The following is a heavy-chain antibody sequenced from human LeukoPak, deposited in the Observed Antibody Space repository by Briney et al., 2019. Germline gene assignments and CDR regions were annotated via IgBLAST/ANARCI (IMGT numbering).Heavy chain of an antibody. CDR3: ARDREWPRGNWFDP. V-gene: IGHV4-59*01. Sequence: SETLSLTCTVSGGSISSYYWSWIRQPPGKGLEWIGYICYSGSTNYNPSLKSRVTISVDTSKNQFSLKLSSVTAADTAVYYCARDREWPRGNWFDPWGQGTLVTVSS. D-gene: IGHD3-3*01. J-gene: IGHJ5*02. CDR1: GGSISSYY. CDR2: ICYSGST.